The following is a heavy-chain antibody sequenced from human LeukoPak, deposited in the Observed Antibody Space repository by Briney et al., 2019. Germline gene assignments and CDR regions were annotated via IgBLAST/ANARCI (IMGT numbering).Heavy chain of an antibody. CDR2: IYPGDSDT. J-gene: IGHJ4*02. V-gene: IGHV5-51*01. Sequence: GESLKISCKGSGYSFTSYWIGWVRQMPGKGLEWMGIIYPGDSDTRYSPSFQGQVTISADKSISTAYLQWSSLKASDTAMYYCVRSYCSSTSCPGSFDYWGQGTLVTVSS. CDR3: VRSYCSSTSCPGSFDY. D-gene: IGHD2-2*01. CDR1: GYSFTSYW.